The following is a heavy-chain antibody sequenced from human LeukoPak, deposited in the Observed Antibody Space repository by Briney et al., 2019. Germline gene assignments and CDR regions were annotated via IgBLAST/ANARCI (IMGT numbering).Heavy chain of an antibody. J-gene: IGHJ5*02. CDR2: INPNSGGI. CDR1: GYTFTGYY. D-gene: IGHD3-10*01. CDR3: ARKGGGTVVRYNWFDP. Sequence: GASVKVSCKASGYTFTGYYMHWVRQAPGQGLEWMGWINPNSGGINYAQKFQGRVTMTRDTSISTAYMELSRLRSDDTAVYYCARKGGGTVVRYNWFDPWGQGTLVTVSS. V-gene: IGHV1-2*02.